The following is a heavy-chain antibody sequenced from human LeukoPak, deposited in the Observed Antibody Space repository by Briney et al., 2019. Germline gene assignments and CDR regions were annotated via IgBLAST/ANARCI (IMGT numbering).Heavy chain of an antibody. V-gene: IGHV4-39*07. J-gene: IGHJ4*02. CDR1: GGSISSSSYY. CDR3: ARVFVSAVAGLTVDY. CDR2: IYYSGST. Sequence: PSETLSLTCTVSGGSISSSSYYWGWIRQPPGKGLEWIGSIYYSGSTYYNPSLKSRVTISVDASKNQFSLKLSSVTAADTAVYYCARVFVSAVAGLTVDYWGQGTLVTVSS. D-gene: IGHD6-19*01.